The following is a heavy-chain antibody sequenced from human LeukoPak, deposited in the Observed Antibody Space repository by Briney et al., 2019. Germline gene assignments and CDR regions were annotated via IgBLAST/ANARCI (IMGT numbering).Heavy chain of an antibody. J-gene: IGHJ4*02. CDR2: ISSSGSTV. V-gene: IGHV3-11*01. CDR1: GFTFSDYY. CDR3: AREHSSSSADY. Sequence: GGSLRLSCAASGFTFSDYYMSWIRQAPGKGLEWVSYISSSGSTVYYAGSVKGRFTISRDNAQNSLYLQMSSLRTEDTAVYYCAREHSSSSADYWGPGTLVTLSS. D-gene: IGHD6-13*01.